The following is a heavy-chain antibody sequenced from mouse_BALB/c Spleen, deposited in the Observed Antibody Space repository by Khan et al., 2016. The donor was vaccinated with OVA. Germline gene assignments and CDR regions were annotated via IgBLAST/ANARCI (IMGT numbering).Heavy chain of an antibody. CDR1: GYTFTDDA. V-gene: IGHV1S137*01. CDR2: ISTYSGNT. J-gene: IGHJ2*01. CDR3: AGPAYDGYFDY. Sequence: QVQLQQSGPELVRPGVSVKISCKGSGYTFTDDAMYWVKQSHAKSLEWIGLISTYSGNTNYNQKFKGKATMTVDKSSSTAYMELARLTSEDSAIXYCAGPAYDGYFDYWGQGTTLTVSS. D-gene: IGHD2-3*01.